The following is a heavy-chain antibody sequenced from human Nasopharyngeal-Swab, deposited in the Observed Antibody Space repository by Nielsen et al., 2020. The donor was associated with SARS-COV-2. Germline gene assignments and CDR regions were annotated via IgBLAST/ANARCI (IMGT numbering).Heavy chain of an antibody. Sequence: GGSLRLSCAASGFTFSSYAMSWVRQAPGKGLEWVGFIRSKAYGGTTEYAASVKGRFTISRDDSKSIAYLQMNSLKTEDTAVYYCTRDDTYYSSGYYYYGMDVWGQGTTVTVSS. CDR1: GFTFSSYA. D-gene: IGHD6-19*01. CDR2: IRSKAYGGTT. CDR3: TRDDTYYSSGYYYYGMDV. J-gene: IGHJ6*02. V-gene: IGHV3-49*04.